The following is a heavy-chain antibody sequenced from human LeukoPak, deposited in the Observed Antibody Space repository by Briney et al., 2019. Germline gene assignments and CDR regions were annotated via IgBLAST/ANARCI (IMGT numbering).Heavy chain of an antibody. J-gene: IGHJ6*02. CDR2: INHNGNVN. D-gene: IGHD3-16*01. Sequence: GGSLSLSCAASGFTFSSYWMNWARRVPGKGLEWVASINHNGNVNYYVDSVKGRFTISRDNAKNSLYLQMSNLRAEDTAVYFCARGGGLDVWGQGATVTVSS. CDR3: ARGGGLDV. CDR1: GFTFSSYW. V-gene: IGHV3-7*03.